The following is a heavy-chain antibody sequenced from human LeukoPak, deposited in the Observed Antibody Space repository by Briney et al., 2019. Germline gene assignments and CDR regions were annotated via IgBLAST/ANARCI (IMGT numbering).Heavy chain of an antibody. CDR1: GFTSSGNW. J-gene: IGHJ5*02. V-gene: IGHV3-74*01. CDR2: IKTDGSVT. D-gene: IGHD6-13*01. CDR3: ARDSAADGADYDH. Sequence: GGSLRLSCAASGFTSSGNWMHWVRQAPGKGLEWVSHIKTDGSVTDYADSVKGRFTISRDNARNTLYLQMNSLRAEDSAVYYCARDSAADGADYDHWGQGTLVTVSS.